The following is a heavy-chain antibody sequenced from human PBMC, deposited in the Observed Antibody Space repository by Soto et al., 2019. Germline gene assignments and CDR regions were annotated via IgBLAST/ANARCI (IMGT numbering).Heavy chain of an antibody. CDR1: GYTFTSYD. J-gene: IGHJ6*02. CDR3: ARLPQAGIAAASPYGMDV. CDR2: MNPNSGNT. Sequence: QVQLVQSGAEVKKPGASVKVSCKASGYTFTSYDINWVRQATGQGLEWMGWMNPNSGNTGYAQKFQGRVTMTRNTSISTAYMELSSLRSEDTAVYYCARLPQAGIAAASPYGMDVWGQGTTVTVSS. D-gene: IGHD6-13*01. V-gene: IGHV1-8*01.